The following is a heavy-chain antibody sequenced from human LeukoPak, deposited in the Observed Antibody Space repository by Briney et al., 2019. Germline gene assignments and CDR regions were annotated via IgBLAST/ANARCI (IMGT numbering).Heavy chain of an antibody. Sequence: ASVKVSCKASGYTFTSYGISWVRQAPGQGLEWMGWFSAYNGNTNYAQKLQGRVTMTTDTSTSTAYMELRSLKSDDTAVYYCARDGYYDSSGYIDYWGQGTLVTVSS. J-gene: IGHJ4*02. CDR1: GYTFTSYG. CDR3: ARDGYYDSSGYIDY. V-gene: IGHV1-18*01. D-gene: IGHD3-22*01. CDR2: FSAYNGNT.